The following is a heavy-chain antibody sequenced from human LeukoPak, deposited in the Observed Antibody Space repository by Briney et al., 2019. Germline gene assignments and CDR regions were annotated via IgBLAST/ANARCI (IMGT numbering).Heavy chain of an antibody. D-gene: IGHD3-10*01. J-gene: IGHJ4*02. V-gene: IGHV3-7*01. CDR3: ARAASSTRPYYFDY. Sequence: PGGSLRLSCAASGFTFSSYAMSWVRQAPGKGLEWVASIKQDGSEKYYVNSVKGRFTISRDNAKNSLSLQMNGLRAEDTAVYYCARAASSTRPYYFDYWAQGTLVTVSS. CDR1: GFTFSSYA. CDR2: IKQDGSEK.